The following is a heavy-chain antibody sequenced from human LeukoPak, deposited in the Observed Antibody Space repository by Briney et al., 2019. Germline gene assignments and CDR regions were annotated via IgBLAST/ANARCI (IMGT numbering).Heavy chain of an antibody. CDR3: ARMSSGYYQFDY. J-gene: IGHJ4*02. Sequence: PGGSLRLSCVASGFIVSNNYLNWVRQAPGKGLEWLSIIYVGDNVYYADSVKGRFTISRDNSKNTLYLQMNSLRAEDTAVYYCARMSSGYYQFDYWGQGTLVTVSS. CDR2: IYVGDNV. D-gene: IGHD3-22*01. V-gene: IGHV3-66*02. CDR1: GFIVSNNY.